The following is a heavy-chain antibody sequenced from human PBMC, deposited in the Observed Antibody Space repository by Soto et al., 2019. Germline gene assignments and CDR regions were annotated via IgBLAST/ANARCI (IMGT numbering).Heavy chain of an antibody. V-gene: IGHV1-3*01. CDR1: GYTFTSYA. J-gene: IGHJ6*03. CDR3: ARELELPPYYYYYMDV. D-gene: IGHD1-7*01. CDR2: INAGNGNT. Sequence: GGSVKVSCKASGYTFTSYAMHWVRQAPGQRLEWMGWINAGNGNTKYSQKFQGRVTITRDTSASTAYMELSSLRSEDTAVYYCARELELPPYYYYYMDVWGKGTTVTVSS.